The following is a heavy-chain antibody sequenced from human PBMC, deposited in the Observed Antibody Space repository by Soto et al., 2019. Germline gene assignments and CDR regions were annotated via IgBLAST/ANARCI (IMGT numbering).Heavy chain of an antibody. D-gene: IGHD3-22*01. CDR1: GYTFTSYD. CDR2: INPSGGST. Sequence: QVQLVQSGAEVKKPGASVKVSCKASGYTFTSYDMHWVRQAPGQGLEWMGIINPSGGSTSYAQKFQGRVTMTRDRATSTGYMELSSLRSVDTAVYYWERVSGYYHRGFDYWGQGTLVTVSS. CDR3: ERVSGYYHRGFDY. V-gene: IGHV1-46*01. J-gene: IGHJ4*02.